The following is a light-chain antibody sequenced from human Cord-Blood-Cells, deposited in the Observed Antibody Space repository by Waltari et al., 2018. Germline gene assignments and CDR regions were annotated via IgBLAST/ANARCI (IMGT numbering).Light chain of an antibody. CDR1: SLRSYY. J-gene: IGLJ3*02. V-gene: IGLV3-19*01. Sequence: SSELTQDPAVSVALGQTVRITCQGDSLRSYYASWYQQKPGQAPVLVIYGKNNPPSGIPDRFSGSSSGNTASLTITGAQAEDEADYYCSSRDSSGNHWVFGGGTKLTVL. CDR3: SSRDSSGNHWV. CDR2: GKN.